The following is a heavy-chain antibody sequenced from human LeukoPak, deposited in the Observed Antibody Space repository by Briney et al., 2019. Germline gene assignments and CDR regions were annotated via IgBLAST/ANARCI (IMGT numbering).Heavy chain of an antibody. CDR3: ARDRHLPDY. J-gene: IGHJ4*02. CDR1: GGSFSCYY. V-gene: IGHV4-34*01. Sequence: PSETLSLTCADYGGSFSCYYWSWIRQPPGKGLEWIGEINHSGSTNYNPSLKSRVTISADTSKNQFSLKLSSVTAADTAVYYCARDRHLPDYWGQGTLVTVSS. D-gene: IGHD5/OR15-5a*01. CDR2: INHSGST.